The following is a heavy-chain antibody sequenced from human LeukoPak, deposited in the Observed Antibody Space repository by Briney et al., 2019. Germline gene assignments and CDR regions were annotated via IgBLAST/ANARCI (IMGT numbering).Heavy chain of an antibody. CDR1: GGTFSSYA. CDR3: ARDYYDSSGYYDPDYYYYGMDV. D-gene: IGHD3-22*01. V-gene: IGHV1-69*04. J-gene: IGHJ6*02. Sequence: ASVTVSCKASGGTFSSYAISWVRQAPGQGLEWMGRIIPILGIANYAQKFQGRVTITADKSTSTAYMELSSLRSEDTAVYYCARDYYDSSGYYDPDYYYYGMDVWGQGTTVTVSS. CDR2: IIPILGIA.